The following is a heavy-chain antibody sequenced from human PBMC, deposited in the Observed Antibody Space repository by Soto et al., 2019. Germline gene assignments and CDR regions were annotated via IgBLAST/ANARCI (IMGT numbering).Heavy chain of an antibody. CDR2: IIPIFGTA. CDR1: GGTFSSYA. J-gene: IGHJ6*02. CDR3: ARSEDPPVTTYWGPLDV. V-gene: IGHV1-69*13. D-gene: IGHD4-4*01. Sequence: SVKVSCKASGGTFSSYAISWVRQAPGQGLEWMGGIIPIFGTANYAQKFQGRVTITADESTSTAYMELSSLRSEDTAVYYCARSEDPPVTTYWGPLDVWGQGTTVTVSS.